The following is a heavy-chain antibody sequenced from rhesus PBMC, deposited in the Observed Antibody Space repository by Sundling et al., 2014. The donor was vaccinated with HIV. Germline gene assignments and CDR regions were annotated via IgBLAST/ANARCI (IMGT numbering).Heavy chain of an antibody. D-gene: IGHD3-40*01. J-gene: IGHJ3*01. CDR2: IHGSSGST. V-gene: IGHV4-65*02. CDR1: GGSISSSNW. CDR3: ARGGQRYAFDF. Sequence: QVQLQESGPGLVKPSETLSLTCAVSGGSISSSNWWSWIRQPPGKGLEWIGNIHGSSGSTLYNPSVRSRVTISKDTAKNQFSLKLTSVAAADTAIYFCARGGQRYAFDFWGQGLRVTVS.